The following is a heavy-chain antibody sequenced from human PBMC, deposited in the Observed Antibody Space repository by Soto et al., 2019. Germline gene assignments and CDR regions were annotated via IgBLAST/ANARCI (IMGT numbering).Heavy chain of an antibody. CDR2: IYYSGST. Sequence: SETLSLTCTVSGGSISSYYWSWIRQPPGKGLEWIGYIYYSGSTNYNPSLKSRVTISVDTSKNQFSLKLSSVTAADTAVYYCARGRSGYDRVFLIWFDPWGQGTLVTVSS. CDR1: GGSISSYY. J-gene: IGHJ5*02. V-gene: IGHV4-59*01. CDR3: ARGRSGYDRVFLIWFDP. D-gene: IGHD5-12*01.